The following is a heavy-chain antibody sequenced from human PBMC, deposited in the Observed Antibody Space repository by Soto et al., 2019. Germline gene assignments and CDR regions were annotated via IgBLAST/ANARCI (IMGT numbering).Heavy chain of an antibody. CDR3: ARFCSSTSCYQDYYYGMDV. J-gene: IGHJ6*02. Sequence: QVQLVQSGAEVKKPGSSVKVSCKASVGTFSSYAISWVRQAPGQGIEWMGGIIPIFGTANYAQKFQGRVTITADESTSTAYMVLSILRSEDTDVYYCARFCSSTSCYQDYYYGMDVWGQGTSVLVSS. D-gene: IGHD2-2*01. V-gene: IGHV1-69*01. CDR2: IIPIFGTA. CDR1: VGTFSSYA.